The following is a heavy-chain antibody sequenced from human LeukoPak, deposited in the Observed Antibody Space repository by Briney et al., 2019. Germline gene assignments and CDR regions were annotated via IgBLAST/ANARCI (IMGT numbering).Heavy chain of an antibody. J-gene: IGHJ4*02. CDR1: GASITTYY. Sequence: SETLSLTCTVFGASITTYYWSWIRQPPGKGLEWIGYIYYSGSTNYNPSLKSRVTISVDTSKNQFSLKLSSVTAADTAVYYCARVSANIAAAGTFLDYWGQGTLVTVSS. D-gene: IGHD6-13*01. V-gene: IGHV4-59*01. CDR2: IYYSGST. CDR3: ARVSANIAAAGTFLDY.